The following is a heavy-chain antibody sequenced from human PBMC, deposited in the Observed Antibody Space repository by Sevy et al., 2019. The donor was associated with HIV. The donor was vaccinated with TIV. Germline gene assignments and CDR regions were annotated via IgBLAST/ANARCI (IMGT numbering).Heavy chain of an antibody. CDR3: ASVPYYYGMDV. CDR2: ISGSGGSK. V-gene: IGHV3-23*01. CDR1: GFTFSSYA. D-gene: IGHD3-10*02. J-gene: IGHJ6*02. Sequence: GGSLRLSCAASGFTFSSYAMSWVRQAPGKGLEWVSAISGSGGSKYYADSVKGRFTISRDNSKKTLYLQMNSLRDEDTAVYYCASVPYYYGMDVWGQGTTVTVSS.